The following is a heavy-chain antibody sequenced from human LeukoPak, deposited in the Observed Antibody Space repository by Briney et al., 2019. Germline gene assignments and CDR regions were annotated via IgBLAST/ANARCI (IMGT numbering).Heavy chain of an antibody. J-gene: IGHJ5*02. Sequence: GGSLRLSCAASGFTVSSNYMSWIRQAPGKGLEWVSVIYRSGSTHYADSVKDRFIISRDNSKNTLYLQMNSLRAEDTAVYYCARGTTVYWFDPWGQGTLVTVPS. CDR1: GFTVSSNY. CDR2: IYRSGST. D-gene: IGHD4-17*01. V-gene: IGHV3-66*01. CDR3: ARGTTVYWFDP.